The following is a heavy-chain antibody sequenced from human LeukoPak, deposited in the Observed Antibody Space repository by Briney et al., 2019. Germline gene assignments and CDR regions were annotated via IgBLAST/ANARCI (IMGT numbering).Heavy chain of an antibody. D-gene: IGHD3-22*01. CDR3: ARALYGSSGYYDY. CDR2: ISGSGATL. Sequence: GGSLRLSCAASGFNFSDHYMSWVRHTPGRPLEWVSYISGSGATLHHADSVRGRFTISRDNAKNSLSLQMNSLRAEDTALYYCARALYGSSGYYDYWGQGILVTVSS. CDR1: GFNFSDHY. V-gene: IGHV3-11*01. J-gene: IGHJ4*02.